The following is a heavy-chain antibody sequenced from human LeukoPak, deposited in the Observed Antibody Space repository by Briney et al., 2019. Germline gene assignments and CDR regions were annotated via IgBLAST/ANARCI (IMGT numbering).Heavy chain of an antibody. CDR1: GFTFSSYA. J-gene: IGHJ5*02. Sequence: GGSLRLSCAASGFTFSSYAMSWVRQAPGKGLEWVSAISGSGGSTYYADSVKGRFTISRDNSKNTLYLQMNSLRAEDTAVYYCARDSTEGVWFDPWGQGTLVTVSS. V-gene: IGHV3-23*01. D-gene: IGHD4-17*01. CDR2: ISGSGGST. CDR3: ARDSTEGVWFDP.